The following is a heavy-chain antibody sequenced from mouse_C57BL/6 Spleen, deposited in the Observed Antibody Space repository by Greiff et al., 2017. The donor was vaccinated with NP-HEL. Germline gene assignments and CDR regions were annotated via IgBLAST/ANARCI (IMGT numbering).Heavy chain of an antibody. V-gene: IGHV2-4*01. CDR3: AINWDWYFDV. CDR1: GFSFTSYG. CDR2: IWSGGST. D-gene: IGHD4-1*02. J-gene: IGHJ1*03. Sequence: VQLQQSGPGLVQPSQSLSIPCTVSGFSFTSYGVHWVRQPPGKGLEWLGVIWSGGSTDYTAAFISRLSISKDNSKSQVFFKMHSLQADDTAIYYCAINWDWYFDVWGTGTTVTVSS.